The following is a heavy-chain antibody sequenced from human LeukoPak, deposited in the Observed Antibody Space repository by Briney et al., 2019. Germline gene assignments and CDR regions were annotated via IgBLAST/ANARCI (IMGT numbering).Heavy chain of an antibody. J-gene: IGHJ4*02. CDR2: IYYSGRT. V-gene: IGHV4-38-2*02. CDR3: ARTTAMGLDY. Sequence: SETLSLTCTVSGYSISSGYYWGWIRQPPGKGLEWIGYIYYSGRTNYNPSLKSRVTISVDTSKDQFSLKLSSVTAADTAVYYCARTTAMGLDYWGQGTLVTVSS. D-gene: IGHD5-18*01. CDR1: GYSISSGYY.